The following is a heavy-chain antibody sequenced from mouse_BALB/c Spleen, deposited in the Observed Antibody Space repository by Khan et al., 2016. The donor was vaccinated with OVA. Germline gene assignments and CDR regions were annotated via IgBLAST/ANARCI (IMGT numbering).Heavy chain of an antibody. CDR1: GYIFTNYG. D-gene: IGHD1-1*01. J-gene: IGHJ4*01. CDR2: INPYTGEP. Sequence: QIQLVQSGPELKKPGETVKISCKASGYIFTNYGMTWVKQAPGKGLKWMGWINPYTGEPTYADDFKGRFAFSLENSANTAYLQINNLKYEDTAVYVCARTLSGSGYDYAMAYWGQGTSVTVSS. V-gene: IGHV9-3-1*01. CDR3: ARTLSGSGYDYAMAY.